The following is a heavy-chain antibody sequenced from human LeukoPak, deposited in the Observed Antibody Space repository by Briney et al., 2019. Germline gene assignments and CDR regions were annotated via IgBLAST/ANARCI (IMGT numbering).Heavy chain of an antibody. J-gene: IGHJ5*02. CDR1: GFTFSNAW. CDR2: IKSKTDGGTT. V-gene: IGHV3-15*01. CDR3: TTVRSYWSWGS. D-gene: IGHD1-26*01. Sequence: PGGSLRLSCAASGFTFSNAWMSWVRQAPGKGLEWVGRIKSKTDGGTTDYAAPVKGRFTISRDDSKNTVYLQMNSLQTEDTAVYYCTTVRSYWSWGSWGQRIMVTVSS.